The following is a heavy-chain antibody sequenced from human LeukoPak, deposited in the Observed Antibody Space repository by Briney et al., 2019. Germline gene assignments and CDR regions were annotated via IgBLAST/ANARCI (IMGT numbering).Heavy chain of an antibody. CDR1: GNYW. Sequence: GGSLRLSCAASGNYWMHWVRQAPGKGLVGVSHINSDGSWPSYADSVKGRFTISKDNAKNTVYLQMNSLRAEDTAVYYCVSFYETYWGRGTLVTVSS. V-gene: IGHV3-74*01. J-gene: IGHJ4*02. CDR3: VSFYETY. CDR2: INSDGSWP. D-gene: IGHD2/OR15-2a*01.